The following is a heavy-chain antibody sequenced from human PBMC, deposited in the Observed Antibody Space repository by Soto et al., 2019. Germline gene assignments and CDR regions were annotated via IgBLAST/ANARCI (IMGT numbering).Heavy chain of an antibody. CDR3: ARDLRYYYYGMDV. CDR2: INAGNGNT. J-gene: IGHJ6*02. Sequence: ASVKVSCKASGYTFTSYAMHWVRQAPGQRLERMGWINAGNGNTKYSQKLQGRVTITSDTSASTAYMELSSLRSEDTAVYYCARDLRYYYYGMDVWGQGTTVTVSS. CDR1: GYTFTSYA. V-gene: IGHV1-3*01.